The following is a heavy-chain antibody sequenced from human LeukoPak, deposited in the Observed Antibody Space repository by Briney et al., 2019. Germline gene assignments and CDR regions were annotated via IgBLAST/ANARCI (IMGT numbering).Heavy chain of an antibody. D-gene: IGHD3-16*01. CDR3: ARGGGLDV. J-gene: IGHJ6*02. Sequence: GGSLRLSCAASGFTFSSYWMNWARQAPGKGLEWVASINHNGNVKYYVDSVKGRFTISRDNPKNSLYLQMSNLRAEDTAVYFGARGGGLDVWGQGDTVTVSS. CDR1: GFTFSSYW. CDR2: INHNGNVK. V-gene: IGHV3-7*03.